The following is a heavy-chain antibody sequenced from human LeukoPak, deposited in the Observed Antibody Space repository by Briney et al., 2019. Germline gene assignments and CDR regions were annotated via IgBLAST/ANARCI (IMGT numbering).Heavy chain of an antibody. CDR1: GFNFSSYS. CDR3: VREYSSSWYDGLFFRPGSIFDY. V-gene: IGHV3-21*01. D-gene: IGHD6-13*01. CDR2: ISSSSSYI. J-gene: IGHJ4*02. Sequence: GGSLRLSCAASGFNFSSYSMNWVRQAPGKGLDWVSSISSSSSYIYYADSVKGRFTISRDNAKNSLYLQMNSLRAQDTAVYFCVREYSSSWYDGLFFRPGSIFDYWGQGTLVNVSS.